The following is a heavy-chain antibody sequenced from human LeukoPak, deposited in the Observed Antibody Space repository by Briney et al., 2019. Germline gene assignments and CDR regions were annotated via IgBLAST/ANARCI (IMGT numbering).Heavy chain of an antibody. Sequence: ASVKVSCKASGGTFSSYAISWVRQAPGQGLEWMGGIIPIFGTANYAQKFQGRVTITTDESTSTAYMELSSLRSEDTAVFYCASRIVGAHRLGYWGPGNLVHVS. V-gene: IGHV1-69*05. CDR3: ASRIVGAHRLGY. J-gene: IGHJ4*02. CDR2: IIPIFGTA. CDR1: GGTFSSYA. D-gene: IGHD1-26*01.